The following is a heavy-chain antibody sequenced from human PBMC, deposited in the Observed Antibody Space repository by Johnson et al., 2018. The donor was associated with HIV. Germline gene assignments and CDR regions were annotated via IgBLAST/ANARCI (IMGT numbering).Heavy chain of an antibody. CDR3: ASSYSESDAFDI. Sequence: VQLVESGGGLVQPGGSLRLSCAASAFTVSDNYLRWVRQAPGKGLEWVSVIYTGGSTDYADSVTDRFTISRVNSKNTLYLQMNSLRVEDTAVYYCASSYSESDAFDIWGQGTMVTVSS. D-gene: IGHD3-10*01. CDR1: AFTVSDNY. CDR2: IYTGGST. J-gene: IGHJ3*02. V-gene: IGHV3-66*01.